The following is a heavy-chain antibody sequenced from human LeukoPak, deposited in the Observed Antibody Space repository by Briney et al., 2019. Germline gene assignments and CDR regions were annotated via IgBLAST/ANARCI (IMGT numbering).Heavy chain of an antibody. CDR1: GYTFTSYG. Sequence: ASVKVSCKASGYTFTSYGISWVRQAPGQGLEWMGWISAYNGNTNHAQKLQGRVTMTTDTSTSTAYMELRSLRSDDTAVYYCASLARLDSHSWYYFDYWGQGTLVTVSS. CDR3: ASLARLDSHSWYYFDY. CDR2: ISAYNGNT. D-gene: IGHD3/OR15-3a*01. J-gene: IGHJ4*02. V-gene: IGHV1-18*01.